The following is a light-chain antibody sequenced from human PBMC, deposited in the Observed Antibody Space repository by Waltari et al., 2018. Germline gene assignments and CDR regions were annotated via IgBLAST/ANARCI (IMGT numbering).Light chain of an antibody. CDR3: QQYNSYWYT. V-gene: IGKV1-5*03. CDR1: QSIRNY. CDR2: RAS. J-gene: IGKJ2*01. Sequence: IQMTQSPSTLSASVGDRVTITCRASQSIRNYLAWYQQKPGKAPKLLIYRASNLETGVPSRFSGSGSGTEFTLTISSLQPDDFATYYCQQYNSYWYTFGQGTKLEIK.